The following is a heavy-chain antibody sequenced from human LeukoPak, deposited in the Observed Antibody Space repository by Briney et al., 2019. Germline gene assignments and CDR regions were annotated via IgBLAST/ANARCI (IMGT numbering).Heavy chain of an antibody. CDR2: ISYDGSNK. Sequence: GRSLRLSCAASGFTFSSYAMHWVRQAPGKGLEWMAVISYDGSNKYYADSVKGRFTISRDNSKNTLYLQMNSLRAEDTAVYYCARDILDIVVVPAAVFDYWGQGTLVTVSS. CDR1: GFTFSSYA. J-gene: IGHJ4*02. CDR3: ARDILDIVVVPAAVFDY. D-gene: IGHD2-2*03. V-gene: IGHV3-30-3*01.